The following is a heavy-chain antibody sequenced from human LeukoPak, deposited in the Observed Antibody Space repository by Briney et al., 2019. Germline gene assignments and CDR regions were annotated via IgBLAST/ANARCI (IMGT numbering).Heavy chain of an antibody. CDR1: GVSFSGYY. CDR3: ARGDSNYVANY. Sequence: PSETLSLTCAVYGVSFSGYYWSWIRQPPGKGLEWIGEINHSGSTNYNPSLKSRVTISVDTSKNQFSLKLSSVTAADTAVYYCARGDSNYVANYWGQGTLVTVSS. CDR2: INHSGST. V-gene: IGHV4-34*01. D-gene: IGHD4-11*01. J-gene: IGHJ4*02.